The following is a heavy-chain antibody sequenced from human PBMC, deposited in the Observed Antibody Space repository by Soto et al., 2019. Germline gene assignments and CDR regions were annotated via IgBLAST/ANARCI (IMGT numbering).Heavy chain of an antibody. CDR2: ISYDGSNK. D-gene: IGHD6-19*01. J-gene: IGHJ4*02. Sequence: GGSLRLSCAASGFTFSSYGMHWVRQAPGKGLEWVAVISYDGSNKYYADSVKGRFTISRVNSKNTLYLQMNSLRAEDTAVYYCAKIRDSASGWATIDYWGQGTLVTVSS. CDR1: GFTFSSYG. V-gene: IGHV3-30*18. CDR3: AKIRDSASGWATIDY.